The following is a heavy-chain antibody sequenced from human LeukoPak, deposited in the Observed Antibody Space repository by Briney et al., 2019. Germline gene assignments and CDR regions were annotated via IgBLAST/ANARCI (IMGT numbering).Heavy chain of an antibody. V-gene: IGHV3-74*01. CDR1: GFSFSSYW. Sequence: GGSLRLSCAASGFSFSSYWMHWVRQAPGKGLVWVSRINSDGSSTSYADSVKGRFTISRDNAKNTLYLQMNSLRAEDTSVYYCARDRNTGSSYENLFEYWGQGSLVTVSS. D-gene: IGHD1-26*01. CDR2: INSDGSST. J-gene: IGHJ4*02. CDR3: ARDRNTGSSYENLFEY.